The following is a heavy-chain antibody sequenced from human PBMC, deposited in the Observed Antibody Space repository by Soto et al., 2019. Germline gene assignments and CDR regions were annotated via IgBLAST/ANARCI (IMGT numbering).Heavy chain of an antibody. J-gene: IGHJ4*02. V-gene: IGHV4-59*12. Sequence: SETLSLTCTVSGGTIRSYYWSWIRQPPGTGLEWIGEIYYSGSTYYNPSLKSRVTISVDTSKNQFSLKLTSVTAADTAVYYCARDKITGLFDYWGQGTLVTVSS. CDR3: ARDKITGLFDY. CDR1: GGTIRSYY. D-gene: IGHD2-8*02. CDR2: IYYSGST.